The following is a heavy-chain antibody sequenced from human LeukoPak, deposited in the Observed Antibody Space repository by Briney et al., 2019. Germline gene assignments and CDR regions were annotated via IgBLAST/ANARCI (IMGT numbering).Heavy chain of an antibody. D-gene: IGHD6-13*01. J-gene: IGHJ4*02. CDR3: ARGLHQQLESNFDY. CDR2: ISSSSSTI. V-gene: IGHV3-48*01. Sequence: GGSLRLSCAASGFTFSTYRMNWVRQAPGKGLEWVSYISSSSSTIYYADSVKGRFTISRDNAKNSLYLQMNSLRAEDTAVYYCARGLHQQLESNFDYWGQGTLVTVSS. CDR1: GFTFSTYR.